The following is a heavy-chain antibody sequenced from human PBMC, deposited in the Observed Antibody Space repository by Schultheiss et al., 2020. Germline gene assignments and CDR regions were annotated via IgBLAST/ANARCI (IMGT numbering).Heavy chain of an antibody. D-gene: IGHD5-12*01. CDR1: GYTFTSYD. V-gene: IGHV1-8*01. CDR2: MNPNSGNT. CDR3: ARGGWLRYWYYYYYMDV. J-gene: IGHJ6*03. Sequence: ASVKVSCKASGYTFTSYDINWVRQATGQGLEWMGWMNPNSGNTGYAQKFQGRVTMTRNTSISTAYMELSSLRAEDTAVYYCARGGWLRYWYYYYYMDVWGKGTTVTVSS.